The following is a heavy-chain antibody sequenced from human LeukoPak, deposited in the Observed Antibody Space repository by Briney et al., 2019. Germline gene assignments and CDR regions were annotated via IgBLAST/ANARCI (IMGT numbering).Heavy chain of an antibody. Sequence: SETLSLTCAVYGGSFSGYYWSWIRQPPGKGLEWIGEINHSGSTNYNPSLKSRVTISVDTSKNQFCLKLSSVTAADTAVYYCARGDGRVDHCSSTSCYPYYYYGMDVWGQGTTVTVSS. V-gene: IGHV4-34*01. CDR2: INHSGST. D-gene: IGHD2-2*01. J-gene: IGHJ6*02. CDR3: ARGDGRVDHCSSTSCYPYYYYGMDV. CDR1: GGSFSGYY.